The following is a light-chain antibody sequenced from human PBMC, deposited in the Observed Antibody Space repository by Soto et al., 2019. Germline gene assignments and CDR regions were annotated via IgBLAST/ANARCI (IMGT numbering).Light chain of an antibody. CDR1: QCVDNH. V-gene: IGKV3-11*01. CDR3: QQRSYWPLT. Sequence: DIVLTQSPATLSLSPGERATLSCRASQCVDNHLAWYQQKPGQAPRLLIYDASNRATDIPARFSGSGSGTDFTLTISSLEPEDFVVYYCQQRSYWPLTFGQGTKVHIK. CDR2: DAS. J-gene: IGKJ1*01.